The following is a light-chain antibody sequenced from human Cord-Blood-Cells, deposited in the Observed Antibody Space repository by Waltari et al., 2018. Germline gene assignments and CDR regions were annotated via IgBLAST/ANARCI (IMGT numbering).Light chain of an antibody. CDR1: SSHIGAGSD. J-gene: IGLJ2*01. V-gene: IGLV1-40*01. Sequence: QSVLPQPPSVAGARGPRVTISCTGSSSHIGAGSDVHWYQQLPGTAPKLLIYGTSNRPSGVPDRFSGSKSGTSASLAITGLQAEDEADYYCQSYDSSLSGVVFGGGTKLTVL. CDR2: GTS. CDR3: QSYDSSLSGVV.